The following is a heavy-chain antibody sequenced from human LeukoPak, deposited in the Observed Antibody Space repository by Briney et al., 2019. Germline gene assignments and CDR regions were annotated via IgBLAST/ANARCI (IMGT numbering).Heavy chain of an antibody. CDR1: GFTFSSYA. CDR3: ARGYYYGSGSSYYYYGMDV. V-gene: IGHV3-30*04. J-gene: IGHJ6*02. Sequence: PGGSLRLSCAASGFTFSSYAMHWVRQAPGKGLEWVAVISYDGSNKYYADSVKGRFTISRDNSKNTLYLQMNSLRAEDTAVYYCARGYYYGSGSSYYYYGMDVWGQGTTVTVSS. CDR2: ISYDGSNK. D-gene: IGHD3-10*01.